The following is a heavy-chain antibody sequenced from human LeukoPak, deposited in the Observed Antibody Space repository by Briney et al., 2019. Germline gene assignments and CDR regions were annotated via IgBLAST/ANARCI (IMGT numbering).Heavy chain of an antibody. CDR1: GFTFLSYG. Sequence: GGSLRLSCAASGFTFLSYGMHWVRQAPGKGLEWVAFIRYDGSNKYYADSVKGRFTISRDNAKNSLYLQMNSLRAEDTAVYYCARGTYYYGSGSYYFAYMDVWGKGTTVTVSS. D-gene: IGHD3-10*01. J-gene: IGHJ6*03. V-gene: IGHV3-30*02. CDR2: IRYDGSNK. CDR3: ARGTYYYGSGSYYFAYMDV.